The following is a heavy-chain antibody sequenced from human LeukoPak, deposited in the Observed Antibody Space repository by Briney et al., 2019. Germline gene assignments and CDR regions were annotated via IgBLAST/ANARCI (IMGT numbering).Heavy chain of an antibody. D-gene: IGHD6-19*01. Sequence: PSETLSLTCTVSGGSISTYYWSWIRQPPGKGLEWIGYIYYSGSTNYNPSLKSRVTISVDTSKNQFSLKLSSVTAADTAVYYCGGGVGLYRSGWYAPLEPWGQGPLVTVS. CDR1: GGSISTYY. CDR2: IYYSGST. CDR3: GGGVGLYRSGWYAPLEP. J-gene: IGHJ5*02. V-gene: IGHV4-59*08.